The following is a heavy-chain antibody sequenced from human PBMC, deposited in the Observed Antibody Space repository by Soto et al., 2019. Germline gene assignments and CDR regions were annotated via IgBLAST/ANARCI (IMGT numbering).Heavy chain of an antibody. J-gene: IGHJ4*02. D-gene: IGHD3-3*01. CDR1: GFTFSTSS. Sequence: EVQLVESGGGLGQPGGSLRLSCVVSGFTFSTSSMNWVGQAPGKGLEWVSYISSSSNTIYADSVKGRFTISRDNAKNSLYLQMNSLRDEDTAVYYCARVIWSGYLTSDYWGQGTLVTVSS. V-gene: IGHV3-48*02. CDR3: ARVIWSGYLTSDY. CDR2: ISSSSNTI.